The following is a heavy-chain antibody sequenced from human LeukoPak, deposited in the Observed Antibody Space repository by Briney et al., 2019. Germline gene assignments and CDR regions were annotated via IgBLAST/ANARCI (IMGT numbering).Heavy chain of an antibody. CDR1: GFIFSDYA. D-gene: IGHD4-11*01. CDR3: AREGLQAGGVLDY. Sequence: GRSLRLSCAASGFIFSDYAMHWVRQAPGKGLGWVAVIWFDGSNKFYGESVWGRFTISRDNSENVLYLQMSSLSAEDTAVYYCAREGLQAGGVLDYWGQGTLVTVSS. V-gene: IGHV3-33*01. CDR2: IWFDGSNK. J-gene: IGHJ4*02.